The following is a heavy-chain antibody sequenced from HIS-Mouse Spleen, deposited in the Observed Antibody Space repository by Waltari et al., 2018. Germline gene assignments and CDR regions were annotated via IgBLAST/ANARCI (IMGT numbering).Heavy chain of an antibody. J-gene: IGHJ2*01. D-gene: IGHD6-13*01. CDR2: IYYSGST. V-gene: IGHV4-39*07. Sequence: QLQLQESGPGLVKPSEPLSLTCTVSGGPISSGSYSLGRIRQPPGKGLEWIGSIYYSGSTYYNPSLKSRVTISVDTSKNQFSRKLSSVTAADTAVYYCAREIPYSSSWYDWYFDLWGRGTLVTVSS. CDR3: AREIPYSSSWYDWYFDL. CDR1: GGPISSGSYS.